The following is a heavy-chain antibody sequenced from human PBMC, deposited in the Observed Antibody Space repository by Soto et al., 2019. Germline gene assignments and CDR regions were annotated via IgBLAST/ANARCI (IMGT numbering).Heavy chain of an antibody. V-gene: IGHV1-18*01. CDR3: ARDDDYIWGSYRPTPFDY. D-gene: IGHD3-16*02. Sequence: ASLKVSCKASGYTFTSDGISWGRQAPGQGLEWMGWISAYNGNTNYAQKLQGRVTMTTDTSTSTAYMELRSLRSDDTAVYYCARDDDYIWGSYRPTPFDYWGQGTLVTVSS. J-gene: IGHJ4*02. CDR1: GYTFTSDG. CDR2: ISAYNGNT.